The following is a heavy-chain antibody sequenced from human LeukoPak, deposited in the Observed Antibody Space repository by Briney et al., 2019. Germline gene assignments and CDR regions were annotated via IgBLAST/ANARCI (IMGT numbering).Heavy chain of an antibody. CDR3: ARRMVVDTAMVPTYHDAFDI. Sequence: GESLKISCKGSGYSFTSYWIGWVRPLPGKGLEWMGIIYPGDSDTRYSPSFQGQVTISADKSISTAYLQWSSLKASDTAMYYCARRMVVDTAMVPTYHDAFDIWGQGTMVTVSS. J-gene: IGHJ3*02. V-gene: IGHV5-51*01. CDR1: GYSFTSYW. D-gene: IGHD5-18*01. CDR2: IYPGDSDT.